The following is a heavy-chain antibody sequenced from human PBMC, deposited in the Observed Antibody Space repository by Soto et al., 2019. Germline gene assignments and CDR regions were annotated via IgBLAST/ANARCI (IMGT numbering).Heavy chain of an antibody. V-gene: IGHV1-2*02. D-gene: IGHD3-10*01. CDR1: GYTFTGYY. Sequence: ASVKVSCKASGYTFTGYYMHWVRQAPGQGLEWMGWINPNSGGTNYAQKFQGRVTMTRDTSISTAYMELSRLRSDDTAVYYCAREQLDYGSGSYYFDYWGQGTLVTVSS. J-gene: IGHJ4*02. CDR2: INPNSGGT. CDR3: AREQLDYGSGSYYFDY.